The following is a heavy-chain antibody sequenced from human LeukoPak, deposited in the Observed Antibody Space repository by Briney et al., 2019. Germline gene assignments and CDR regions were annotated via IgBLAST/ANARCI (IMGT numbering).Heavy chain of an antibody. CDR1: GGSISDYY. D-gene: IGHD3-9*01. CDR3: ARGVRGYDILTGYYPYNRFDP. CDR2: IHYSGST. Sequence: ASETLSLTCTVSGGSISDYYWSWIRQPPGKGLEWIGYIHYSGSTDQNPSLKSRVTISVDTSKNQFSLKLSSVTAADTAVYYCARGVRGYDILTGYYPYNRFDPWGQGTLVTVSS. J-gene: IGHJ5*02. V-gene: IGHV4-59*12.